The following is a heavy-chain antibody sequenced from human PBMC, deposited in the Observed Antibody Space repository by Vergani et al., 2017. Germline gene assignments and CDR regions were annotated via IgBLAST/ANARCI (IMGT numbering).Heavy chain of an antibody. Sequence: QVQLVQSGAEVKKPGASVKVSCKASGYTFTSYGISWVRQAPGQGLEWMGWISAYNGNTNYAQKLQGRVTMTTDTSTSTAYMELSSLRSEDTAVYYCARGGYCSGGSCYSRWWYFDLWGRGTLVTVSS. CDR1: GYTFTSYG. D-gene: IGHD2-15*01. V-gene: IGHV1-18*01. CDR2: ISAYNGNT. CDR3: ARGGYCSGGSCYSRWWYFDL. J-gene: IGHJ2*01.